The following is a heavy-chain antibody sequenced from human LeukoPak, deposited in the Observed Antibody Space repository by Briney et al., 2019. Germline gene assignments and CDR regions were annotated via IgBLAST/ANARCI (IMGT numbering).Heavy chain of an antibody. Sequence: SETLSLTCAVYGGSFSGYYWSWIRQPAGKGLEWIGRIYTSGSTNYNPSLKSRVTISVDTSKNQFSLKLSSVTAADTAVYYCARQAGKDTASGYYYYMDVWGKGTTVTVSS. J-gene: IGHJ6*03. CDR2: IYTSGST. V-gene: IGHV4-59*10. CDR3: ARQAGKDTASGYYYYMDV. CDR1: GGSFSGYY. D-gene: IGHD5-18*01.